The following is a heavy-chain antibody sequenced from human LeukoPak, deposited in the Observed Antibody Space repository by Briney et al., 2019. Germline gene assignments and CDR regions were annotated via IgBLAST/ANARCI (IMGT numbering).Heavy chain of an antibody. Sequence: ASVKVSCKASGGTFSSYAISWVRQAPGQGLEWMGGIIPIFGTANYAQKFQGRVTITADESTSTAYMELSSLRSEDTAVYYCARAPMVRGVIIDPRFDYWGQGTLVTVSS. CDR1: GGTFSSYA. CDR3: ARAPMVRGVIIDPRFDY. J-gene: IGHJ4*02. CDR2: IIPIFGTA. V-gene: IGHV1-69*13. D-gene: IGHD3-10*01.